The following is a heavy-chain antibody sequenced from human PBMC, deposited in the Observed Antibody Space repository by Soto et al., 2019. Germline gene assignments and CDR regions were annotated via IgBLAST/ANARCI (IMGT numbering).Heavy chain of an antibody. J-gene: IGHJ6*02. D-gene: IGHD3-10*01. V-gene: IGHV4-59*01. Sequence: SETLSPTCTVSGCSIGSYYWSWVRQPPGKGLEWIGYIYYSRSTIYNPSLKSRVTISIDTSENQSSLKLSSVTAADTAVYYCVRDRTVRGVSGGLDVWGQGTAVTVSS. CDR1: GCSIGSYY. CDR2: IYYSRST. CDR3: VRDRTVRGVSGGLDV.